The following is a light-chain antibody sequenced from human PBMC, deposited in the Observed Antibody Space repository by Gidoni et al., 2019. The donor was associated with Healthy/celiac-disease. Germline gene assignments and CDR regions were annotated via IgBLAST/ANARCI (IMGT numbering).Light chain of an antibody. V-gene: IGLV1-40*01. CDR3: QSYDSSLSGVV. CDR1: SSNIGAGYD. CDR2: CNS. Sequence: QSVLTQPPSVSGAPGQRVTISCTGSSSNIGAGYDVHWYQQLPGTAPKLLIYCNSNRSSGVPDRFSGSKSGTSASLAITGLQAEDEADYYCQSYDSSLSGVVFGGGTKRTVL. J-gene: IGLJ2*01.